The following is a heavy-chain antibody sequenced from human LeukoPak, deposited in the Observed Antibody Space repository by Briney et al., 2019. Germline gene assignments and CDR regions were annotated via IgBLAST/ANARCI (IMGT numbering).Heavy chain of an antibody. CDR2: IYYSGST. CDR1: GGSISSSSYY. CDR3: ARRDYYDSSGYYAPFDY. J-gene: IGHJ4*02. D-gene: IGHD3-22*01. Sequence: SSETLSLTCTVSGGSISSSSYYWGWIRQPPGKGLEWIGSIYYSGSTYYNPSLKSRVTISVDTSKNQFSLKLNSVTAADTAVYYCARRDYYDSSGYYAPFDYWGQGTLVTVSS. V-gene: IGHV4-39*01.